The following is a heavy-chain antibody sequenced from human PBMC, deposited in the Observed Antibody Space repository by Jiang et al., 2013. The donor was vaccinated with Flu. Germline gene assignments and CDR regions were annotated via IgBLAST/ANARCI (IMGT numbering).Heavy chain of an antibody. J-gene: IGHJ3*01. Sequence: LTCTFSGFSFTTSTFNTNAVGVGWFRQPPGKALEWLALIYWDDGKRYSPSLKNRLTINKDNSKDQVVLTMTDMDPVDTGIYFCAHMRSVYTDAFDVWGPGDYGRRLL. CDR3: AHMRSVYTDAFDV. CDR2: IYWDDGK. V-gene: IGHV2-5*02. D-gene: IGHD3-16*01. CDR1: GFSFTTSTFNTNAVG.